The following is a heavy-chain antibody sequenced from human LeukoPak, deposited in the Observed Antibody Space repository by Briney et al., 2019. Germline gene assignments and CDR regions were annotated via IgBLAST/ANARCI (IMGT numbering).Heavy chain of an antibody. CDR2: ISAYNGNT. J-gene: IGHJ3*02. CDR1: GYTFTSYG. Sequence: ASVKVSCKASGYTFTSYGISWVRQAPGQGLEWMGWISAYNGNTNYAQKLQGRVTMTTDTSTSTAYMELRSLRSDDTAVYYCARDEITGYYYDSSGYADAFDIWGQGTMVTVSS. CDR3: ARDEITGYYYDSSGYADAFDI. V-gene: IGHV1-18*01. D-gene: IGHD3-22*01.